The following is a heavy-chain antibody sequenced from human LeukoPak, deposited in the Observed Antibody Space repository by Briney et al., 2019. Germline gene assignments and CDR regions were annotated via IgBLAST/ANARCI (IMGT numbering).Heavy chain of an antibody. CDR2: ISNSGSTT. V-gene: IGHV3-23*01. J-gene: IGHJ6*03. CDR3: ARDPIFGVIKDYYYMDV. D-gene: IGHD3-3*01. Sequence: GGSLRLSCAASGFTFSNYAMSWVRQAPGKGLEWVSTISNSGSTTYYAGSVKGRFTISRDNSKNTLYLQMNSLRADDTAVYYCARDPIFGVIKDYYYMDVWGKGTTVTVSS. CDR1: GFTFSNYA.